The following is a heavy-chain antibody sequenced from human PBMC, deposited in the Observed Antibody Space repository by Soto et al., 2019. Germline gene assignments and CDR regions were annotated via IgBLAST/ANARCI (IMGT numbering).Heavy chain of an antibody. CDR1: SGSISSSNW. D-gene: IGHD3-3*01. J-gene: IGHJ5*02. Sequence: QVQLQESGPGLVKPSGTLSLTCAVSSGSISSSNWWSWVRQPPGKGLEWIGEIYHSGSTNYNPSLKSRVTISVDKSKNQFSLKLSSVTAADTAVYYCARGSYYDFWSGYSNGADNNWSDPWGQGTLVTVSS. CDR3: ARGSYYDFWSGYSNGADNNWSDP. V-gene: IGHV4-4*02. CDR2: IYHSGST.